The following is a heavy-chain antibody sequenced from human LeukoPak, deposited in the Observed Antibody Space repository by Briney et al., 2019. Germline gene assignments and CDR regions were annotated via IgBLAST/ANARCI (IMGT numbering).Heavy chain of an antibody. CDR1: GFTFSNYW. J-gene: IGHJ3*01. D-gene: IGHD3-9*01. V-gene: IGHV3-15*07. Sequence: PGGSLRLSCAASGFTFSNYWMNWVRQAPGKGLEWVGRIKKRSDGGTTDYAAPVKDRFIISRDDSQDTLYLQMNTLKTEDTAVYYCTRDWYHAFDFWGQGTVVTVSS. CDR2: IKKRSDGGTT. CDR3: TRDWYHAFDF.